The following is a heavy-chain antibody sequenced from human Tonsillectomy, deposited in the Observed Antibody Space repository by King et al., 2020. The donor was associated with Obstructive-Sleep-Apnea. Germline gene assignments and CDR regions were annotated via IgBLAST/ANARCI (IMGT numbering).Heavy chain of an antibody. V-gene: IGHV3-74*01. J-gene: IGHJ4*02. CDR2: INSDGSST. CDR1: GFTFSSYW. D-gene: IGHD5-18*01. Sequence: VQLVESGGGLVQPGGSLRLSCAASGFTFSSYWMHWVRQTPGKGLVWVSRINSDGSSTSYADSVKGRFTISRDSAKNTLSLQMNSLGAEDTAVYYCARGGAYSDGPFDSWGQGTLVTVSS. CDR3: ARGGAYSDGPFDS.